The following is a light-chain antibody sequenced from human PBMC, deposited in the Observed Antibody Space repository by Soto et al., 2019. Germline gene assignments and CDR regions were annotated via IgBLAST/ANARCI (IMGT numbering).Light chain of an antibody. CDR1: SSDVGVYDF. CDR3: RSYTTSATLV. CDR2: EVS. V-gene: IGLV2-14*01. Sequence: QSALTQPASVSGSPGQSITISCTGTSSDVGVYDFVSWYQQHPGKGPKLLIYEVSNRPSGVSNRFSGSKSGNTASLTISGLQSEDEADYYCRSYTTSATLVFGGGTKLTVL. J-gene: IGLJ3*02.